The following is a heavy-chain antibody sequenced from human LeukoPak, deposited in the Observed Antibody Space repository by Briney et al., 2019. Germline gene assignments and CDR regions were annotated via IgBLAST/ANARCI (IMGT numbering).Heavy chain of an antibody. V-gene: IGHV3-74*01. CDR2: ITSDASST. CDR3: ASEFEGQEAGAYGSGSYDVFDI. CDR1: GFTFSNYW. Sequence: PGGSLRLFCAASGFTFSNYWMHWDRRAPGKGLVWVSRITSDASSTSYADSVKGRFTISRDNAKNTLYLRMNSLRAEDTAVYYCASEFEGQEAGAYGSGSYDVFDIWGQGTMVTVSS. D-gene: IGHD3-10*01. J-gene: IGHJ3*02.